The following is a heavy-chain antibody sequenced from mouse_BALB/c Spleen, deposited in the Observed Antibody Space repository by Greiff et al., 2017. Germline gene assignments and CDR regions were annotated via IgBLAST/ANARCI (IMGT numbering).Heavy chain of an antibody. CDR2: INPNNGGT. J-gene: IGHJ4*01. V-gene: IGHV1-18*01. Sequence: EVKLMESGPELVKPGASVKIPCKASGYTFTDYNMDWVKQSHGKSLEWIGDINPNNGGTIYNQKFKGKATLTVDKSSSTAYMELRSLTSEDTAVYYCARRYGNYGAMDYWGQGTSVTVSS. CDR3: ARRYGNYGAMDY. CDR1: GYTFTDYN. D-gene: IGHD2-10*02.